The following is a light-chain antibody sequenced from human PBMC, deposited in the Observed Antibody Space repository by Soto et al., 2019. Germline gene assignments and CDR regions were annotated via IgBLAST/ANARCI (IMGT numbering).Light chain of an antibody. CDR2: GAS. Sequence: EIVMTQSPGTLSLSPGERATISCRASQSVSSSYLAWYQQKPGQAPRLLIYGASSRATGIPDRFSGSGSGTDFTLTISRLEPEDCAVYYCLHDGSLALTFGGGTKVEIK. J-gene: IGKJ4*01. V-gene: IGKV3-20*01. CDR3: LHDGSLALT. CDR1: QSVSSSY.